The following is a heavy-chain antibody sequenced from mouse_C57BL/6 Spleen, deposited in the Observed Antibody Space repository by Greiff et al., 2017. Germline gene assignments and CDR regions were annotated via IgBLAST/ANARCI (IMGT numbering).Heavy chain of an antibody. Sequence: DVKLVESGGGLVKPGGSLKLSCAASGFTFSSYAMSWVRQTPEKRLEWVATISDGGSYTYYPDNVKGRFTISRDNAKNNLYLQMSHLKSEDTAMYYCARGYYSNPFDYWGQGTTLTVSS. CDR3: ARGYYSNPFDY. J-gene: IGHJ2*01. CDR2: ISDGGSYT. V-gene: IGHV5-4*03. D-gene: IGHD2-5*01. CDR1: GFTFSSYA.